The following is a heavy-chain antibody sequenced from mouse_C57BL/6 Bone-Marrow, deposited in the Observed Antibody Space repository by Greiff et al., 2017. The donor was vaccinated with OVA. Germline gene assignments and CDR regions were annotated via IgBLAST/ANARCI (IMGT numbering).Heavy chain of an antibody. Sequence: QVQLQQSGPELVKPGASVKISCKASGYAFSSSWMNWVKQRPGKGLEWIGRIYPGDGDTNYNGKFKGKATLTADKSSRTAYMQLSSLTSEDSAVYFCARDDYGWYFDVWGTGTTVTVSS. D-gene: IGHD2-4*01. V-gene: IGHV1-82*01. CDR3: ARDDYGWYFDV. J-gene: IGHJ1*03. CDR2: IYPGDGDT. CDR1: GYAFSSSW.